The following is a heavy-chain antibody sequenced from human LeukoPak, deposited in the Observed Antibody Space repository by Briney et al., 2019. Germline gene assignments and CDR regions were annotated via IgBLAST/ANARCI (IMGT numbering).Heavy chain of an antibody. Sequence: GGSLRLSCAASGFTASTYYMNWVRQAPGKGLEWVSIIYSGGTTYYADSVKGRFTISRDTSKNTLSLQMNSLRAEDTAVYFRARVGDHFHWNLDLWGRGTLVTVSS. CDR1: GFTASTYY. CDR3: ARVGDHFHWNLDL. D-gene: IGHD3-3*02. J-gene: IGHJ2*01. V-gene: IGHV3-53*01. CDR2: IYSGGTT.